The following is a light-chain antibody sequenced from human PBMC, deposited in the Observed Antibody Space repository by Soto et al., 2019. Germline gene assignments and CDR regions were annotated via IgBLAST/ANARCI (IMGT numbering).Light chain of an antibody. CDR2: DVS. CDR3: LQYDSRYT. J-gene: IGKJ2*01. CDR1: QSIGRW. V-gene: IGKV1-5*01. Sequence: DIQMTQSPSTLSASVGDRVTITCRASQSIGRWLAWYQQKPGKAPRLLIHDVSSLQSGVPSRFSGSGSGTEFTLTISSLQPDDFGSYYCLQYDSRYTFGQGTKVEIK.